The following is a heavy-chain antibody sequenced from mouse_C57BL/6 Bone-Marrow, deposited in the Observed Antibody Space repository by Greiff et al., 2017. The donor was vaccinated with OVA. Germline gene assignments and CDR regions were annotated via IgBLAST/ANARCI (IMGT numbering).Heavy chain of an antibody. J-gene: IGHJ2*01. CDR3: TTWDYFDY. D-gene: IGHD4-1*01. CDR2: IDPENGDT. Sequence: EVKVVESGAELVRPGASVKLSCTASGFNIKDDYMHWVKQRPEQGLEWIGWIDPENGDTEYASKFQGKATITADTSSNTAYLQLSSLTSEDTAVYYCTTWDYFDYWGQGTTLTVSS. V-gene: IGHV14-4*01. CDR1: GFNIKDDY.